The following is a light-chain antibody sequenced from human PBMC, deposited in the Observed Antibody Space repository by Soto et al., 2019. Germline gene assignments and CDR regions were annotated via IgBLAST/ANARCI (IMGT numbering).Light chain of an antibody. V-gene: IGLV1-40*01. Sequence: QLVLTQPPSVSGAPGQRVTISCTGSSSNIGAGHDVHWYQQLPGTAPKLLIYYYSNRPSGVPDRFSGSKSGASASLAITGLQAEDEADYYCQSYDSSLSGYVFGTGTKVTVL. CDR2: YYS. J-gene: IGLJ1*01. CDR1: SSNIGAGHD. CDR3: QSYDSSLSGYV.